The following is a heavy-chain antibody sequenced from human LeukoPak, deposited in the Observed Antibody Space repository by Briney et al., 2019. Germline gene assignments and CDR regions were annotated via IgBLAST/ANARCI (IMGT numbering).Heavy chain of an antibody. V-gene: IGHV4-39*01. CDR3: TRLPLDYSLDH. CDR1: GDSISSTTYW. CDR2: MSYIGPT. Sequence: SETLSLTCTVSGDSISSTTYWWGWIRQSPGKGLEWIGSMSYIGPTSYNPSLKSRATISVDTSKNQFSLMLSSVTAADTAMYYCTRLPLDYSLDHWGQGTPVSVSS. J-gene: IGHJ4*02. D-gene: IGHD4-11*01.